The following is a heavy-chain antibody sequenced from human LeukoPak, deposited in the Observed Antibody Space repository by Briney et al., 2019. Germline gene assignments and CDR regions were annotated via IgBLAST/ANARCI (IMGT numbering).Heavy chain of an antibody. CDR2: IIPIFGTA. Sequence: SVKVSCKASGGTFGSYAISWVRQAPGQGLEWMGGIIPIFGTANYAQKFQGRVTITTDESTSTAYMELSSLRSEDTAVYYCARDRPGVLRYFDWLDWGQGTLVTVSS. CDR1: GGTFGSYA. V-gene: IGHV1-69*05. D-gene: IGHD3-9*01. CDR3: ARDRPGVLRYFDWLD. J-gene: IGHJ4*02.